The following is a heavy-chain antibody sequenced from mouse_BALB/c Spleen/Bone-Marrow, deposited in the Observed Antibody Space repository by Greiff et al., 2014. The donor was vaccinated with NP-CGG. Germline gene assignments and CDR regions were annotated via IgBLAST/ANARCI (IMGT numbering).Heavy chain of an antibody. CDR2: ISYDGSX. J-gene: IGHJ2*01. D-gene: IGHD4-1*01. CDR3: ARGAITGYCDY. V-gene: IGHV3-6*02. CDR1: GYSITSGYY. Sequence: EVQLQQSGPGLVKPSQSLSLTCSVTGYSITSGYYWNWIRQFPGNKLEWMGYISYDGSXNXXPSLKNRISITRDTSKNQFFLKLNTVTTEDTATYYCARGAITGYCDYWGQGTTLTVSS.